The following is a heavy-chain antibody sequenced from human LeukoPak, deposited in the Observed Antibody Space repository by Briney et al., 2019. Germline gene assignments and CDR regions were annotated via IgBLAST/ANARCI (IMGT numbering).Heavy chain of an antibody. CDR2: IYYSGST. V-gene: IGHV4-59*08. D-gene: IGHD1-14*01. CDR1: GDSISNYY. J-gene: IGHJ3*02. Sequence: SETLSLTCTVSGDSISNYYWSWIRQPPGKGLEWIGFIYYSGSTNYNPSLRSRVTISVDTSKNQFSLKLSSVTAADTAVYYCARHWGDSPNHSDDLYAFDIWGQGTMVTVSS. CDR3: ARHWGDSPNHSDDLYAFDI.